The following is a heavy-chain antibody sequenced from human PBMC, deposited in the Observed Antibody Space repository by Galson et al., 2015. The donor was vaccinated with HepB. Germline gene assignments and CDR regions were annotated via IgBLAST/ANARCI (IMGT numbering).Heavy chain of an antibody. V-gene: IGHV1-3*01. Sequence: SVKVSCKASAYTFTTYAMQWVRQAPGHRLEWMGWIDGDGGNTRYEEKFQGRVIISRDTSTTTVYMDLSSLRPEDTAVYYFARVGYDILTGYFVDYWGQGTLVTVSS. CDR3: ARVGYDILTGYFVDY. D-gene: IGHD3-9*01. CDR1: AYTFTTYA. CDR2: IDGDGGNT. J-gene: IGHJ4*02.